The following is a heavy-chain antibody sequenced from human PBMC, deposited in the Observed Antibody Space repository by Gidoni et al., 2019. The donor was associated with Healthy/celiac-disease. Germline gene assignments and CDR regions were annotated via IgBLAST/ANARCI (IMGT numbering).Heavy chain of an antibody. D-gene: IGHD3-3*01. Sequence: EVQLVESGGGLVQPGRSLRLSCAASGSTFDDSAMHWVRQAPGKGLEWVSGISWNSGSIGYADSVKGRFTISRDNAKNSLYLQMNSLRAEDTALYYCAKGAFGVVPGHEYFQHWGQGTLVTVSS. V-gene: IGHV3-9*01. J-gene: IGHJ1*01. CDR2: ISWNSGSI. CDR3: AKGAFGVVPGHEYFQH. CDR1: GSTFDDSA.